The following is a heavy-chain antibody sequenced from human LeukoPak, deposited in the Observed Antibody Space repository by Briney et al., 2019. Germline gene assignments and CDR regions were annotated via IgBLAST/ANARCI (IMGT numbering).Heavy chain of an antibody. CDR3: ARLSSGDAFDI. CDR2: ISSSRSYI. Sequence: GGSLRLSCAASGFTFSSYSMNWVRQAPGKGLEWVSLISSSRSYIYYADSVKGRFTISRDNAKNSLYRQMNSLRAEDTAVYYCARLSSGDAFDIWGQGTMVTVSS. CDR1: GFTFSSYS. J-gene: IGHJ3*02. V-gene: IGHV3-21*01. D-gene: IGHD3-22*01.